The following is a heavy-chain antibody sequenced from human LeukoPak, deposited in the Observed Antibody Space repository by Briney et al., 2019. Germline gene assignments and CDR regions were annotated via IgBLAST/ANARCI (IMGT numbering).Heavy chain of an antibody. CDR3: ARSTGTTFGFSDC. Sequence: ASVKVSCKASGYTFTDYYMHWVRQAPGQGLEWMGWINPNSGGTNYAQKFQGRVTMTRDTSISTAYMELTRLRSDDTAVYYCARSTGTTFGFSDCWGQGTLVTVSS. CDR1: GYTFTDYY. V-gene: IGHV1-2*02. D-gene: IGHD3-16*01. J-gene: IGHJ4*02. CDR2: INPNSGGT.